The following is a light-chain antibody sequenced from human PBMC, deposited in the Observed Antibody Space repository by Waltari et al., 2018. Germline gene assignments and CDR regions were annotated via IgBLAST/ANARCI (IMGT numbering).Light chain of an antibody. CDR1: QRVSSN. J-gene: IGKJ3*01. CDR2: RAS. Sequence: EVVMTQSPATLSVSPGERATLSCRASQRVSSNLAWYQQKPGQAPRLLIYRASTMATGLPSRFSGSGSGTEFTLTISRLQSEDFAVYFCQHYNNWPFTFGPGTKVDIK. CDR3: QHYNNWPFT. V-gene: IGKV3D-15*01.